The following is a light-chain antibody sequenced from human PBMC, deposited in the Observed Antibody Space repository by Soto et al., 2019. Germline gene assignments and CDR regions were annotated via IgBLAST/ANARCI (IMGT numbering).Light chain of an antibody. CDR3: QHYGSSRWN. CDR1: QSVSSSY. J-gene: IGKJ4*01. Sequence: LFSGSSQSVSSSYLAWYQQKPGQAPRLLIYGASSRATGIPDRFSGSGSGTDFTLSITSLEPEDFPVYDRQHYGSSRWNLGGGTKVDIK. V-gene: IGKV3-20*01. CDR2: GAS.